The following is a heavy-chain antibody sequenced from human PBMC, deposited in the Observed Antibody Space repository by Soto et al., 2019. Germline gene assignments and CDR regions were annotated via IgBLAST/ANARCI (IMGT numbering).Heavy chain of an antibody. D-gene: IGHD1-26*01. CDR3: AKGESSASFFRWFDP. CDR1: GFTFSSYA. CDR2: ISGSGGST. Sequence: VGSLRLSCAASGFTFSSYAMSWVRQAPGKGLEWVSAISGSGGSTYYADSVKGRFTISRDNSKNTLYLQMNSLRAEDTAVYYCAKGESSASFFRWFDPWGQGTLVTVSS. V-gene: IGHV3-23*01. J-gene: IGHJ5*02.